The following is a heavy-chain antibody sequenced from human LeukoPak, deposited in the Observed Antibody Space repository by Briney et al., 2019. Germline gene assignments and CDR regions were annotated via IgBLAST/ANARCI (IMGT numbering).Heavy chain of an antibody. CDR3: ARDLAAAGGGFDY. J-gene: IGHJ4*02. V-gene: IGHV3-21*01. CDR1: GFTFSSYS. D-gene: IGHD6-13*01. CDR2: ISSSSYI. Sequence: PGGSLRLSCAASGFTFSSYSMNWVRQAPGKGLEWVSSISSSSYIYYADSVKGRFTISRDNAKNSLYLQMNSLRAEDTAVYYCARDLAAAGGGFDYWGQGSPVTVSS.